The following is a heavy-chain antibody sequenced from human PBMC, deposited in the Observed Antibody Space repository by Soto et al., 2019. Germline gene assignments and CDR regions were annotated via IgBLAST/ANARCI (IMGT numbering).Heavy chain of an antibody. CDR3: ASSVAKYYYGMDV. D-gene: IGHD5-12*01. J-gene: IGHJ6*02. V-gene: IGHV1-69*13. CDR1: GGTFSSYA. CDR2: IIPIFGTA. Sequence: SVKVSCKASGGTFSSYAISWVRQAPGQGLEWMGGIIPIFGTANYAQKFQGRVTITADESTSTAYMELSSLRSEDTAVYYCASSVAKYYYGMDVWGQGTTVNVSS.